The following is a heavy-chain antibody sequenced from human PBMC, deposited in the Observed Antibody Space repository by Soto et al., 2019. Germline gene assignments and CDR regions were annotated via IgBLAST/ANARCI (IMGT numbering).Heavy chain of an antibody. J-gene: IGHJ4*02. Sequence: QVHLVESGGGVVQPGRSLRLSCAASGFTFSTYAMHWVRQAPGKGLEWVAFMSNDGGNTYYADSVKGRFTISRDNSKNTLYLQMNSLSPEDTAVCYCARELISSTSPVEFDSWGQGTLVSVSS. V-gene: IGHV3-30-3*01. CDR2: MSNDGGNT. CDR1: GFTFSTYA. CDR3: ARELISSTSPVEFDS. D-gene: IGHD6-13*01.